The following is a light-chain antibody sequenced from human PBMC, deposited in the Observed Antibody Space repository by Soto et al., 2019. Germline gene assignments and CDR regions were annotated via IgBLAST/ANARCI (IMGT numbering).Light chain of an antibody. V-gene: IGLV1-51*02. CDR1: HSNIGNSY. CDR2: END. Sequence: QSVLTQPPSVSAAPGQKVTISCSGSHSNIGNSYVCWYQQLPGTAPRLLIFENDKRLSGVPDRFSGSKSATSATLDITGLQTGDEADYFCGTWDDSAYASLVFGGGTKVTVL. CDR3: GTWDDSAYASLV. J-gene: IGLJ3*02.